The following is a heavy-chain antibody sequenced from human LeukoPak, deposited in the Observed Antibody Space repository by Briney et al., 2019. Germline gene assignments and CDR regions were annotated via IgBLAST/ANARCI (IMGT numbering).Heavy chain of an antibody. CDR2: ISSSSSYI. V-gene: IGHV3-21*04. D-gene: IGHD2-15*01. CDR3: AKGGHIVVVVAATFSYFDY. Sequence: GGSLRLSCAASGFTFSSYSMKWVRQAPGKGLEWVSFISSSSSYIYYADSVKGRFTISRDNAKNTLYLQMNSLRAEDTAVYYCAKGGHIVVVVAATFSYFDYWGQGTLVTVSS. J-gene: IGHJ4*02. CDR1: GFTFSSYS.